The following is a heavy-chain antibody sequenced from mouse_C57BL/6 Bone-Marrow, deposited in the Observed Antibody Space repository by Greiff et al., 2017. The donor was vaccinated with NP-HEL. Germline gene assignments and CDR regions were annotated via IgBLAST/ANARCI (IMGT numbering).Heavy chain of an antibody. V-gene: IGHV5-4*03. Sequence: EVKLMESGGGLVKPGGSLKLSCAASGFTFSSYAMSWVRQTPEKRLEWVATISDGGSYTYYPDNVKGRFTISRDNAKNNLYLQMSHLKSEDTAMYYCARVYYDYDDWYFDVWGTGTTVTVSS. D-gene: IGHD2-4*01. CDR3: ARVYYDYDDWYFDV. CDR2: ISDGGSYT. J-gene: IGHJ1*03. CDR1: GFTFSSYA.